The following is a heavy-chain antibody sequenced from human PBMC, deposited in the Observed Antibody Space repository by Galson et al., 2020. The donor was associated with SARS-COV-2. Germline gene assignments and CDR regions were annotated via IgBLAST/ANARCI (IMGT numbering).Heavy chain of an antibody. CDR3: ARELSTPSDVFSYYYYMDV. CDR2: ISSSGSTI. V-gene: IGHV3-48*03. CDR1: GFTFSSYE. D-gene: IGHD3-16*01. J-gene: IGHJ6*03. Sequence: GGSLRLSCAASGFTFSSYEMNWVRQAPGKGLEWVSYISSSGSTIYYADSVKGRFTISRDNAKNSLYLQMNSLRAEDTAVYYCARELSTPSDVFSYYYYMDVWGKGTTVTVSS.